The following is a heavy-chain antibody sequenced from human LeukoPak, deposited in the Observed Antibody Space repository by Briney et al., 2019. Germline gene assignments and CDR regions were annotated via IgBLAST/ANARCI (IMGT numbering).Heavy chain of an antibody. D-gene: IGHD3-9*01. J-gene: IGHJ5*02. Sequence: SETLSLTCTVSGGSISSSSYYWSWIRQPPGKGLEWIGYIYHSGSTYYNPSLKSRVTISVDRSKNQFSLKLSSVTAADTAVYYCARDLYFNWFDPWGQGTLVTVSS. CDR2: IYHSGST. CDR3: ARDLYFNWFDP. V-gene: IGHV4-30-2*01. CDR1: GGSISSSSYY.